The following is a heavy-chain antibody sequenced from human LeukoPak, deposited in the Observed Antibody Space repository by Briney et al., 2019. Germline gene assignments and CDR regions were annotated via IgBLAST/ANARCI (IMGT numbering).Heavy chain of an antibody. CDR1: GGSISSYY. J-gene: IGHJ4*02. CDR2: MYSSGTT. V-gene: IGHV4-4*07. Sequence: SETLSLTCTVSGGSISSYYWNWIRQPAGKGLEWIGRMYSSGTTSYNSSLKSRVTMSVDTSKNQFSLKLSSVTAADTAVYYCARDDYGDYFDYWGQGTLVTVSS. D-gene: IGHD4-17*01. CDR3: ARDDYGDYFDY.